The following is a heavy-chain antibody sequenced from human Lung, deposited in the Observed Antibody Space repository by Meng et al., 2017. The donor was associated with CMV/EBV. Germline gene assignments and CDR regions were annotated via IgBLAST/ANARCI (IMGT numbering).Heavy chain of an antibody. Sequence: GGSLRLXCAASGFTFSGHWMTWVRQAPGKGLEWVANINQDGSQTNYVDSVKGRFTISRDNAKNSLFLQMNSLRAEDTAVYYCARVAAAGRGMDVWGQGTTVTVSS. V-gene: IGHV3-7*04. J-gene: IGHJ6*02. D-gene: IGHD6-13*01. CDR1: GFTFSGHW. CDR3: ARVAAAGRGMDV. CDR2: INQDGSQT.